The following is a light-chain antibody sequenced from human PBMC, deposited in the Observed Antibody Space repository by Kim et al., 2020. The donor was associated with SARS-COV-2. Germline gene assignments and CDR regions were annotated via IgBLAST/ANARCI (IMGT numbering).Light chain of an antibody. CDR1: SSNIGNNY. V-gene: IGLV1-51*01. J-gene: IGLJ2*01. Sequence: GQKVTISCSGSSSNIGNNYVAWYQQFPGTAPKLLIHGNNQRPSGIPDRFSGSKSGTSATLDITGLQTGDEADYSCATWDTSLSAVVFGEGTQLTVL. CDR2: GNN. CDR3: ATWDTSLSAVV.